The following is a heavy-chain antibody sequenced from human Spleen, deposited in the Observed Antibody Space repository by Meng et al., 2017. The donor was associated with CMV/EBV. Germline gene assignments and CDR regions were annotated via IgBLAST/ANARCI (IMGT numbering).Heavy chain of an antibody. V-gene: IGHV3-23*03. J-gene: IGHJ6*02. CDR3: ARLGSYTYYYGMDV. CDR1: GFAFSTDA. D-gene: IGHD1-26*01. Sequence: GESLKISCAASGFAFSTDAMTWVRQAPGKGLEWVSVIYSGGSATYPSDSVKGRFNISRDNSKNMVYLHMNSLRAADTAIYYCARLGSYTYYYGMDVWGQGTTVTVSS. CDR2: IYSGGSAT.